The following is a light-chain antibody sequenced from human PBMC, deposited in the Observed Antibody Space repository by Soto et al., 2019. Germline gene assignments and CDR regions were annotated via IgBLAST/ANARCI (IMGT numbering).Light chain of an antibody. CDR2: EGS. J-gene: IGLJ1*01. Sequence: QSALTQPASVSGSPGQSITISCTGTSSDIGGYILVSWYQQEPGKAPKLMIYEGSKRPSGVSNRFSGSKSGNTASLTISGLQAADEADYFCKSYAGSNTYVFGSGTKLTVL. CDR1: SSDIGGYIL. V-gene: IGLV2-23*01. CDR3: KSYAGSNTYV.